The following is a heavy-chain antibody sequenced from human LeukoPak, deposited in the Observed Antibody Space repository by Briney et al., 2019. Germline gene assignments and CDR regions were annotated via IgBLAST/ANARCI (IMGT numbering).Heavy chain of an antibody. CDR3: ARSDYYYDSSGPVWDFDY. CDR1: GYTFTGYY. J-gene: IGHJ4*02. CDR2: INPNSGGT. Sequence: ASVKVSCKASGYTFTGYYMHWVRQAPGQGLEWMGRINPNSGGTNYAQKFQGRVTMTRDTSISKAYMELRSLRSDDTAVYYCARSDYYYDSSGPVWDFDYWGQGTLVTVSS. D-gene: IGHD3-22*01. V-gene: IGHV1-2*06.